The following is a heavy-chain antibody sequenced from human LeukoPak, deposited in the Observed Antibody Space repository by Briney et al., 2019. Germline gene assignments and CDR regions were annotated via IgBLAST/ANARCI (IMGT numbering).Heavy chain of an antibody. Sequence: GASVKVSCKASGYTFTSYDINWVRQATGQGHEWMGWMNPNSGNTGYAQKFQGRVTMTRNTSISTAYMELSSLRSEDTAVYYCARSLAGGSYSDDAFDIWGQGTMVTVSS. V-gene: IGHV1-8*01. CDR1: GYTFTSYD. CDR3: ARSLAGGSYSDDAFDI. CDR2: MNPNSGNT. J-gene: IGHJ3*02. D-gene: IGHD1-26*01.